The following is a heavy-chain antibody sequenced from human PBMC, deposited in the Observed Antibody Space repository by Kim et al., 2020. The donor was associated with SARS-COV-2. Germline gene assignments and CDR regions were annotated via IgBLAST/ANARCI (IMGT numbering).Heavy chain of an antibody. D-gene: IGHD3-3*01. Sequence: ADSVKGRFTISRDNSKNTRYLQMNSLRAEDTAVYYCAKEWSGYVPPSLDYWGQGTLVTVSS. J-gene: IGHJ4*02. CDR3: AKEWSGYVPPSLDY. V-gene: IGHV3-23*01.